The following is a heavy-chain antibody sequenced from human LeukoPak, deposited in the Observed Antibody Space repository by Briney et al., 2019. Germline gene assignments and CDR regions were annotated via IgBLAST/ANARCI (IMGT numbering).Heavy chain of an antibody. J-gene: IGHJ4*02. Sequence: SETLSLTCTVSGGSISSSSYYWGWIRQPPGKGLEWIASIYYSGSTYYNPSLKSRVTISVDTSKNQFSLKLSSVTAADTAVYYCARHSVCSGGSCHGGFDYWGQGTLVTVSS. D-gene: IGHD2-15*01. V-gene: IGHV4-39*01. CDR3: ARHSVCSGGSCHGGFDY. CDR1: GGSISSSSYY. CDR2: IYYSGST.